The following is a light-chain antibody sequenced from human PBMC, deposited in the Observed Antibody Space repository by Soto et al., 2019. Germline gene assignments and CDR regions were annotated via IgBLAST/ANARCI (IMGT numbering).Light chain of an antibody. V-gene: IGKV3-20*01. CDR2: GAS. CDR1: QSVSSSY. Sequence: EIVLTQSPGTLSLSPGERATLSCRASQSVSSSYLAWYQQKPGQAPRLLIYGASSRATGSPASFSGSGSGTDYTLTISRLEPEEFAVYYCQQYCSSPPYTFGQGTKLEIK. CDR3: QQYCSSPPYT. J-gene: IGKJ2*01.